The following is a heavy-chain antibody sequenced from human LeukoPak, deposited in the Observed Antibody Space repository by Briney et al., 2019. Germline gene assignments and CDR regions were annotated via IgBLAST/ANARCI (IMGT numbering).Heavy chain of an antibody. CDR3: AREQYSSSWYWFDP. CDR2: IYTSGST. Sequence: SETLSLTCTVSGGSISSGSYYWSWIRQPAGKGLEWIGRIYTSGSTNYNPSLKSRVTISVDTSKNQFSLKLSSVTAADTAVYYCAREQYSSSWYWFDPWGQGTLVTVSS. CDR1: GGSISSGSYY. V-gene: IGHV4-61*02. D-gene: IGHD6-13*01. J-gene: IGHJ5*02.